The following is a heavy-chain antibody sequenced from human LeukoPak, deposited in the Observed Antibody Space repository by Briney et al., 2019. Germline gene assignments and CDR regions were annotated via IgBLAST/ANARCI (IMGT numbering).Heavy chain of an antibody. Sequence: PGGSLRLSCAASGFTFRDYYVNWIRQAPGKGLEWVSYISSSGSTIYYADSVKGRFTISRDNAKNSLYLQMNSLRAEDTAVYYCARLLWFGELIDWFYPWGQGTLVTVSS. CDR2: ISSSGSTI. V-gene: IGHV3-11*01. D-gene: IGHD3-10*01. CDR3: ARLLWFGELIDWFYP. CDR1: GFTFRDYY. J-gene: IGHJ5*02.